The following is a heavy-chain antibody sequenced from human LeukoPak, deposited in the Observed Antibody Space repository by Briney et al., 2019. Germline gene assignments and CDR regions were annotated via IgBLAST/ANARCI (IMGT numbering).Heavy chain of an antibody. J-gene: IGHJ3*02. V-gene: IGHV3-21*01. CDR1: GFIFSSYT. Sequence: GGSLRLSCAASGFIFSSYTMNWVRQAPGKGLEWVSCISSSSSSIYYAGSVQGRFTISRNNAKNSLYLQMNSLRAEDTSVYYCAREGQWLVPSGGAFDIWGQGTVVTVSS. D-gene: IGHD6-19*01. CDR2: ISSSSSSI. CDR3: AREGQWLVPSGGAFDI.